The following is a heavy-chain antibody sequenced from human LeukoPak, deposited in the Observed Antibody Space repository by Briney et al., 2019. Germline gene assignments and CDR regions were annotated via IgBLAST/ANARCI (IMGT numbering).Heavy chain of an antibody. CDR1: GFTFSSYW. CDR2: IKQDGSEK. V-gene: IGHV3-7*01. J-gene: IGHJ6*02. D-gene: IGHD6-13*01. CDR3: ARDGLPGQQLVLDYYYGMDV. Sequence: GGSLSLSCAASGFTFSSYWMSWVRQAPGKGLEWVANIKQDGSEKYYVDSVKGRFTISRDNAKNSLYLQMNSLRAEDTAVYYCARDGLPGQQLVLDYYYGMDVWGQGTTVTVSS.